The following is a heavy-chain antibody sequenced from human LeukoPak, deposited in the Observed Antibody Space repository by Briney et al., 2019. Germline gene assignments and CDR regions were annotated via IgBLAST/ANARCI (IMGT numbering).Heavy chain of an antibody. J-gene: IGHJ4*02. D-gene: IGHD3-9*01. Sequence: GGSLRLSCVGSGLPLSRYWMTWVRQAPGKGLECVANIEQDGSERYYVNSVKGRFNISRDNAKNSLYLQMNSLRAEDTAMYYCATHDFLTGYPYFDSWGLGALVTVSS. CDR1: GLPLSRYW. CDR3: ATHDFLTGYPYFDS. CDR2: IEQDGSER. V-gene: IGHV3-7*01.